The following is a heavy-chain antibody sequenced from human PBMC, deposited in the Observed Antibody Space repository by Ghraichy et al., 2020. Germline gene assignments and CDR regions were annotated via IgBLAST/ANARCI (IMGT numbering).Heavy chain of an antibody. D-gene: IGHD2-21*02. J-gene: IGHJ4*02. CDR2: ISGSGGST. CDR1: GFTFSSYA. CDR3: AKGAYCGGDCYNPRPYYFDY. Sequence: GGSLRLSCAASGFTFSSYAMSWVRQAPGKGLEWVSAISGSGGSTYYADSVKGRFTISRDNSKNTLYLQMNSLRAEDTAVYYCAKGAYCGGDCYNPRPYYFDYWGQGTLVTVSS. V-gene: IGHV3-23*01.